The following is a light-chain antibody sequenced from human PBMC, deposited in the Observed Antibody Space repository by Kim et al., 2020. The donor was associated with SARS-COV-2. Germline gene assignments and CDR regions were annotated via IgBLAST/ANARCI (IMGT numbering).Light chain of an antibody. CDR2: RNN. Sequence: QRATISCTGSSSNIGAGYDVHWYQQLPGTAPKLLIFRNNNRPSGVPDRFSGSNSGTSAPLAITGLQAEDEADYYCQSYDSSLSGSVFGGGTQLTVL. CDR3: QSYDSSLSGSV. V-gene: IGLV1-40*01. J-gene: IGLJ3*02. CDR1: SSNIGAGYD.